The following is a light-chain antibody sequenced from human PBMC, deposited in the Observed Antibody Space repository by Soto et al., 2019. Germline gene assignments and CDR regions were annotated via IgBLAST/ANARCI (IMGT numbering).Light chain of an antibody. CDR3: CSYAVSSTI. V-gene: IGLV2-23*01. CDR2: EGS. Sequence: QSALTQPASVSGSPGQSITISCTGTSSDVGNYNLVSWYQQHPGKAPKLMIYEGSKRPSGVSNRFSGSKSGNTASLTISGLQAEDEADYYCCSYAVSSTIFGGGTKVTVL. CDR1: SSDVGNYNL. J-gene: IGLJ2*01.